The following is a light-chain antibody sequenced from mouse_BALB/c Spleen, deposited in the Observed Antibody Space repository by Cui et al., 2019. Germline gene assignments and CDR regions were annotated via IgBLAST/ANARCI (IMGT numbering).Light chain of an antibody. Sequence: IVLTQSPAIMSASLGERVTITCTASSSVSSSYLHWYQQKPGSSPKLWIYSTSNLASGVPARFSGSGSGTSYSLTISSMEAEDAATYYCHQYHRSPFTFGSGTKLEIK. V-gene: IGKV4-74*01. CDR1: SSVSSSY. CDR2: STS. J-gene: IGKJ4*01. CDR3: HQYHRSPFT.